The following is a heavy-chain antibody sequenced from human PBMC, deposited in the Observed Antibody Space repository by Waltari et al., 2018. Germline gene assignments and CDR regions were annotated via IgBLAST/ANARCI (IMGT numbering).Heavy chain of an antibody. Sequence: QVQLQESGPGLVKPSQTLSLTCTVSGGSISSGGYYWSWTRQHPGKGLEWIGYIYYSGSTYYNPSLKSRVTISVDTSKNQFSLKLSSVTAADTAVYYCARGAAAGTAFFDYWGQGTLVTVSS. CDR2: IYYSGST. CDR1: GGSISSGGYY. D-gene: IGHD6-13*01. V-gene: IGHV4-31*03. CDR3: ARGAAAGTAFFDY. J-gene: IGHJ4*02.